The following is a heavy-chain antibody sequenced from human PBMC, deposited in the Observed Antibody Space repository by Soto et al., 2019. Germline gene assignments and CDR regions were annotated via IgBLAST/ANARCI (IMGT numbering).Heavy chain of an antibody. V-gene: IGHV3-48*03. Sequence: PGGSLRLAGVASGFNFSNFDMNWVRQAPGRGLEWISLISERGITTTYADSVRSRFTVSRDNAQSSLYLQMDRLTVEDTGLYSSARGGVFWGRGVLVTVSS. J-gene: IGHJ4*02. CDR1: GFNFSNFD. D-gene: IGHD2-8*01. CDR2: ISERGITT. CDR3: ARGGVF.